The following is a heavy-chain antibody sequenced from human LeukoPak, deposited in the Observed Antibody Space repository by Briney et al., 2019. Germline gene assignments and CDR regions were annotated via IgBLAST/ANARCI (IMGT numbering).Heavy chain of an antibody. CDR3: ARDRGGTFDY. J-gene: IGHJ4*02. Sequence: PGGSLRLSCAASGFTFSNYWMHWVRQAPGKGLVWVSRVNGDGSSTHHADSVKGRFAISRDNAKNTVNLQMNSLRAEDTAVYYCARDRGGTFDYWGQGTLVTVSS. CDR1: GFTFSNYW. CDR2: VNGDGSST. D-gene: IGHD1-26*01. V-gene: IGHV3-74*01.